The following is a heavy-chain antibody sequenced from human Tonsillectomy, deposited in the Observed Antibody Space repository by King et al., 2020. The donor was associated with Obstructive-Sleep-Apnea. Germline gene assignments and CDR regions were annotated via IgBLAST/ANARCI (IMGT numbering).Heavy chain of an antibody. CDR1: GGSISSSSYY. D-gene: IGHD2-2*01. J-gene: IGHJ1*01. CDR3: ASPGYCTTTTCYAHFQH. CDR2: IYHTGTT. Sequence: QLQESGPGLVKPSETLSLTCTVSGGSISSSSYYWGWIRQPPGKGLEWIGTIYHTGTTYYNPSLKSRVTVSVDTPKNQFSLKLSFMTAADTAMYYCASPGYCTTTTCYAHFQHWGQGTLVTVSS. V-gene: IGHV4-39*01.